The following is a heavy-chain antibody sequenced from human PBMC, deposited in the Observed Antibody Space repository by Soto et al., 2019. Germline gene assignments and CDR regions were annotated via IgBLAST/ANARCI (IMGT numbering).Heavy chain of an antibody. V-gene: IGHV2-26*01. J-gene: IGHJ6*02. CDR1: GFSLSDADVG. Sequence: SGPTLVNPTETLTPTCTVSGFSLSDADVGVSWIRQPPGKALEWLAHILSNDEEVYSSSLRSRLTISKDTSRSQVVLTMSNMEPVDTATYYCARIRGYCSGGSCYFYYFAMDVWGQGTTVTVSS. D-gene: IGHD2-15*01. CDR2: ILSNDEE. CDR3: ARIRGYCSGGSCYFYYFAMDV.